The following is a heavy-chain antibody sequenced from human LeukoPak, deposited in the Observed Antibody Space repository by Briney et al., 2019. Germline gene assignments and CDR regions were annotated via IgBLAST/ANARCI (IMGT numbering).Heavy chain of an antibody. J-gene: IGHJ5*02. Sequence: SETLSLTRAVYGGSFSGYYWSWIRQPPGKGLEWIGEINHSGSTNYNPSLKSRVTISVDTSKNQFSLKLSSVTAADTAVYYCARRTGGIAAAGTVSWFDPWGQGTLVTVSS. D-gene: IGHD6-13*01. CDR3: ARRTGGIAAAGTVSWFDP. CDR2: INHSGST. CDR1: GGSFSGYY. V-gene: IGHV4-34*01.